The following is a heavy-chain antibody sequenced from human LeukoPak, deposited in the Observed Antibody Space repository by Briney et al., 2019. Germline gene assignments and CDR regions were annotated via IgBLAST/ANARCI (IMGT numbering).Heavy chain of an antibody. CDR2: ISYDGSNK. CDR3: AKPHDYGDYTFDY. Sequence: GRSLRLSCAASGFTFSSYGMHWVHQAPGKGLEWVAVISYDGSNKYYADSVKGRFTISRDNSKNTLYLQMNSLRAEDTAVYYCAKPHDYGDYTFDYWGQGTLVTVSS. CDR1: GFTFSSYG. V-gene: IGHV3-30*18. D-gene: IGHD4-17*01. J-gene: IGHJ4*02.